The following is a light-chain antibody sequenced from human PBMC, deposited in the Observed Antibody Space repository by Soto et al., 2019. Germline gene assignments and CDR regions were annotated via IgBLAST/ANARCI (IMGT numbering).Light chain of an antibody. J-gene: IGLJ2*01. Sequence: QSALTQPPSASGFPGQSVTISCTGTSSDVGAYNYVSWYQQHPGKAPKLMIYEVTHRPSGVPERFSGSKSGNTASLTVSGLQAEDEANYHCTSSAGGDTVVFGAGTKVTVL. V-gene: IGLV2-8*01. CDR1: SSDVGAYNY. CDR2: EVT. CDR3: TSSAGGDTVV.